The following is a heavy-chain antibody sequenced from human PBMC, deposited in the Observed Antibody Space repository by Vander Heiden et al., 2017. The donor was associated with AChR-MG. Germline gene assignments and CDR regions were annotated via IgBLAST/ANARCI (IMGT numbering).Heavy chain of an antibody. D-gene: IGHD1-26*01. CDR1: GGTFSSYT. J-gene: IGHJ4*02. CDR2: IIPILGIA. Sequence: QVQLVQSGAEVKKPGSSVKVSCKASGGTFSSYTISWVRQAPGQGLEWMGRIIPILGIANYAQKFQGRVTITADKSTSTAYMELSSLRSEETAVYYCARAPHGGGADGDSLDYWGQGTLVTVSS. V-gene: IGHV1-69*02. CDR3: ARAPHGGGADGDSLDY.